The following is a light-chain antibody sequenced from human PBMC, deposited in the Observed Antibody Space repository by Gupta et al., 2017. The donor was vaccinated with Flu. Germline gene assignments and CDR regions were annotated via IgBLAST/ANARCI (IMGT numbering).Light chain of an antibody. V-gene: IGLV2-14*01. CDR1: SSDIGSYNY. J-gene: IGLJ2*01. CDR2: GVT. CDR3: SSCISSSTLV. Sequence: QSALTQPASVSGSPGQWITISRTGTSSDIGSYNYVSWYQQHPGKAPKLLIYGVTTRPSGVSNRFSASKSGDTASLTISGLQAEDEAEYYCSSCISSSTLVFGGGTKLTGL.